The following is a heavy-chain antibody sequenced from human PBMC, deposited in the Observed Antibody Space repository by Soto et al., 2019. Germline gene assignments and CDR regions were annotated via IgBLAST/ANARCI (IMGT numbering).Heavy chain of an antibody. CDR3: AKEGLIAGTLIGFDP. J-gene: IGHJ5*02. Sequence: EVRLLESGGGLVQPGGSLRLSCAASGFTFTSYAMTWVRQAPGKGLEWVSAISGSGDSTYYADSVKGRFTVSKDNSKNMLHLQMNSLRAEDTAVYYCAKEGLIAGTLIGFDPWGQGTLVIVSS. CDR1: GFTFTSYA. D-gene: IGHD2-15*01. V-gene: IGHV3-23*01. CDR2: ISGSGDST.